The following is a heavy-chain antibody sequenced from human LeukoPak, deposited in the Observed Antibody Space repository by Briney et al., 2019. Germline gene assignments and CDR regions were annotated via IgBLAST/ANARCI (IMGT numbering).Heavy chain of an antibody. V-gene: IGHV1-8*01. CDR3: ATLNGDYGDDNGFDP. D-gene: IGHD4-17*01. Sequence: ASVKVSCTPSGSTFTSYDINWVRQATGQGLEWKGWMNPNSGNTGYAQKFQGRVTMTRNNSISTAYMELSSLRSEDTSVYYCATLNGDYGDDNGFDPWGQGTLVTVSS. J-gene: IGHJ5*02. CDR1: GSTFTSYD. CDR2: MNPNSGNT.